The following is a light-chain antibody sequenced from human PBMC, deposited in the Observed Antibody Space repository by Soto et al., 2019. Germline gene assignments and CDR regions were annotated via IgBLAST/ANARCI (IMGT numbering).Light chain of an antibody. Sequence: DIQMTQSPSTLSGSVGDRVTITCRASQTISSWLAWYQQKPGKAPKLLIYKASTLKSGVPSRFSGSGSGTEFTLTISSLQPDDFATYYCLQHNTYPFTFGGGTKVEVK. CDR3: LQHNTYPFT. CDR1: QTISSW. CDR2: KAS. V-gene: IGKV1-5*03. J-gene: IGKJ4*01.